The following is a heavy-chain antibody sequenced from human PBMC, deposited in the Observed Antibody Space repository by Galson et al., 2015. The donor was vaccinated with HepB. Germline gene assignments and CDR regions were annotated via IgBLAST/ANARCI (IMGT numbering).Heavy chain of an antibody. CDR2: ISYDGSNK. J-gene: IGHJ1*01. CDR3: ARQAHFQH. Sequence: SLRLSCAASGFTFSSYAMHWVRQAPGKGLEWVAVISYDGSNKYYADSVKGRFTISRDNSKNTLYLQMNSLRAEDTAVYYCARQAHFQHWGQGTLVTVSS. V-gene: IGHV3-30-3*01. CDR1: GFTFSSYA.